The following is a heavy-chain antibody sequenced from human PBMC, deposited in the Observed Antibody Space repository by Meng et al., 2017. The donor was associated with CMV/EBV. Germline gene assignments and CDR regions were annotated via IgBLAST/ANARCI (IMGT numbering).Heavy chain of an antibody. Sequence: GGSLRLSCAASGFTFSSYWMHWVRQAPGKGPVWVSRINSDGSSTSYADSVKGRFTISRDNAKNTLYLQMNSLRAEDTAVYYCAREPRGITGPYGMDVWGQGTTVTVSS. CDR3: AREPRGITGPYGMDV. CDR2: INSDGSST. V-gene: IGHV3-74*01. CDR1: GFTFSSYW. J-gene: IGHJ6*02. D-gene: IGHD1-20*01.